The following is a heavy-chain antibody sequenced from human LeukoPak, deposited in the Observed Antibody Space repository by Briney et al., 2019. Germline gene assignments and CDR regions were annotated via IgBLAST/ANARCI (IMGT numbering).Heavy chain of an antibody. CDR2: IYSSGST. CDR1: GGSIRGYY. V-gene: IGHV4-59*12. Sequence: SETLSLTCNVSGGSIRGYYWSWIRQPPGKGLEWIGYIYSSGSTNYNPSLKSRVTMSVDTSKNQFSLKLSSVTAADTAVYYCARARAYDSSGYYYYYYYMDVWGKGTTVTVSS. D-gene: IGHD3-22*01. CDR3: ARARAYDSSGYYYYYYYMDV. J-gene: IGHJ6*03.